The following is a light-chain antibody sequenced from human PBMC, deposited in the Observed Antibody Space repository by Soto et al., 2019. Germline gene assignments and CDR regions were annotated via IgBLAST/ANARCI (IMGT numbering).Light chain of an antibody. V-gene: IGLV4-60*02. Sequence: QAVVTQSSSASASLGSSVKLTCTLSSGHSSYIIAWHQQQPGKAPRYLMKLEGSGSYNKGSGVPDRFSGSSSGADRYLTISELLCEDEADYYCETLDSNIHWVFGGGTKVTVL. J-gene: IGLJ3*02. CDR2: LEGSGSY. CDR3: ETLDSNIHWV. CDR1: SGHSSYI.